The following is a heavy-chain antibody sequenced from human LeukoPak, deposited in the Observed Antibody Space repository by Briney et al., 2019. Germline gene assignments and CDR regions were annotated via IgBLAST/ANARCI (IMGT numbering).Heavy chain of an antibody. D-gene: IGHD6-13*01. V-gene: IGHV1-8*03. CDR3: ARGSDSSSWYVPYMDV. Sequence: ASVKVSCKASGYTFTSYDINWVRQATGQGLEWMGWMNPNSGNTGYAQKFQGRVTITRNTSISTAYMELSSLRSEDTAVYYCARGSDSSSWYVPYMDVWGKGTTVTVSS. CDR1: GYTFTSYD. CDR2: MNPNSGNT. J-gene: IGHJ6*03.